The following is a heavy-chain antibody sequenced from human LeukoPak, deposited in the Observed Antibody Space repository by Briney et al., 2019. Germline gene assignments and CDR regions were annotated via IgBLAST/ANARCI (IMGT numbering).Heavy chain of an antibody. CDR3: ARALQQDYYYGMDV. J-gene: IGHJ6*02. Sequence: SETLSLTCTVSGGSISSGGYYWSWIRQHPGKGLEWIGYIYYSESTYYNPSLKSRVTISVDTSKNQFSLKLSSVTAADTAVYYCARALQQDYYYGMDVWGQGTTVTVSS. V-gene: IGHV4-31*03. D-gene: IGHD4-11*01. CDR1: GGSISSGGYY. CDR2: IYYSEST.